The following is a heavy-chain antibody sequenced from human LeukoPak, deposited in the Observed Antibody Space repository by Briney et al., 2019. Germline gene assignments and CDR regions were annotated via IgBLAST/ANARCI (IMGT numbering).Heavy chain of an antibody. J-gene: IGHJ6*04. CDR3: ARITTVTTPLSTYYYYYGMDV. CDR1: GFSLSTSGMC. CDR2: IDWDDDK. Sequence: SGPALVKPTQTLTLTCTFSGFSLSTSGMCVSWIRQPPGKALEWLALIDWDDDKYYSTSLKTRLTISKDTSKNQVVLTMTNMDPVDTATYYCARITTVTTPLSTYYYYYGMDVWGKGTTVTVSS. D-gene: IGHD4-17*01. V-gene: IGHV2-70*01.